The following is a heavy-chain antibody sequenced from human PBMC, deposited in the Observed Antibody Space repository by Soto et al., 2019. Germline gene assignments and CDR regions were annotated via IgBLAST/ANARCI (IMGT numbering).Heavy chain of an antibody. V-gene: IGHV3-23*01. CDR1: GFTFSSYA. Sequence: LRLSCAASGFTFSSYAMSWVRQAPGKGLEWVSAISGSGGSTYYADSVKGRFTISRDNSKNTLYLQMNSLRAEDTAVYYCAKDHPVYGSGSYYPTSFDYWGQGTLVTVSS. J-gene: IGHJ4*02. D-gene: IGHD3-10*01. CDR3: AKDHPVYGSGSYYPTSFDY. CDR2: ISGSGGST.